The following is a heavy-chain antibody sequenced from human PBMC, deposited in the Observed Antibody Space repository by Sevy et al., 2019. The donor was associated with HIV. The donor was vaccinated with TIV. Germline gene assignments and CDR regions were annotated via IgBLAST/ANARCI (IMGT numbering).Heavy chain of an antibody. J-gene: IGHJ3*02. V-gene: IGHV3-11*01. CDR3: ATPLDSSSWYSRAFDI. Sequence: GGSLRLSCAASGFTFSDYYVSWIRQAPGKGLEWVSYISSSGSTIYYADSVKGRFTISRDNAKNSLYLQMNSLRAEDTAVYYCATPLDSSSWYSRAFDIWGQGTMVTVSS. CDR1: GFTFSDYY. D-gene: IGHD6-13*01. CDR2: ISSSGSTI.